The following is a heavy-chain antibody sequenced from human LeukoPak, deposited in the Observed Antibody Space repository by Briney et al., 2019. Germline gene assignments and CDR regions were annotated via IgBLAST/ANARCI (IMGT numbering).Heavy chain of an antibody. CDR2: IYTSGST. CDR1: GGSISSYY. D-gene: IGHD6-13*01. Sequence: SETLSLICTVSGGSISSYYWSWIRQPAGKGLEWIGRIYTSGSTNYNPSLKSRVTMSVDTSKNQFPLKLSSVTAADTAVYYCARESAAGGDFDYWGQGTLVTVSS. J-gene: IGHJ4*02. V-gene: IGHV4-4*07. CDR3: ARESAAGGDFDY.